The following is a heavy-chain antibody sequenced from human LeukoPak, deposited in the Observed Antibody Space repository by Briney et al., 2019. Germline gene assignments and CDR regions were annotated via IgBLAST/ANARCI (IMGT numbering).Heavy chain of an antibody. CDR3: ARDGHMIRGVFDP. CDR2: MYHSGST. V-gene: IGHV4-4*02. D-gene: IGHD3-10*01. J-gene: IGHJ5*02. Sequence: PSETLSLTCAVSGGSISNNNWGSGVRQPPGKGLEWIGEMYHSGSTNYNPSLKSRVTISVGKSKNQFSLKLTSVTAADTAVYYCARDGHMIRGVFDPWGQGTLVTVSS. CDR1: GGSISNNNW.